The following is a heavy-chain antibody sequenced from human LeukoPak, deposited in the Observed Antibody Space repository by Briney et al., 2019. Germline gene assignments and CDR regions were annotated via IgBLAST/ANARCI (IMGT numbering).Heavy chain of an antibody. CDR1: GGSISSGSYY. Sequence: PSETLSLTCTVSGGSISSGSYYWSWIRQPAGKGLEWIGRIYTSGSTNYNPSLKSRVTISVDTSKNQFSLNLTSVTAADTAVYYCASGWLRYYYFDTWGQGTLVTVSS. J-gene: IGHJ4*02. V-gene: IGHV4-61*02. D-gene: IGHD2-21*01. CDR3: ASGWLRYYYFDT. CDR2: IYTSGST.